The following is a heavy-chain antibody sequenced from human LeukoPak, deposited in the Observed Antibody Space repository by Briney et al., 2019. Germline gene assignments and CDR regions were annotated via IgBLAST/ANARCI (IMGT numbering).Heavy chain of an antibody. J-gene: IGHJ6*03. V-gene: IGHV4-59*01. Sequence: SETLSLTCSVSGVSITTNYWSWIRQPPGKGLEWLGYIHHSGATSYNPSLKSRGTMSLDTSNNQFSLKVTSVTAADKAVYYCARTDVVVPAANDHPYYYYYMDVWGKGTTVTVSS. D-gene: IGHD2-2*01. CDR2: IHHSGAT. CDR3: ARTDVVVPAANDHPYYYYYMDV. CDR1: GVSITTNY.